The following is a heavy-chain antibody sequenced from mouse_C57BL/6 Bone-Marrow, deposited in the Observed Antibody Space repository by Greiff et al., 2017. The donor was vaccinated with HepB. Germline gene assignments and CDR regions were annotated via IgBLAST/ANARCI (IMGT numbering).Heavy chain of an antibody. CDR2: IRSKSNTYAT. CDR3: GRHGNYEFAY. CDR1: GFRFNTYA. Sequence: EVKVVESGGGLVQPSGSLKLSCAASGFRFNTYAMNWVRQAPRTGLEWVARIRSKSNTYATYYADSVKARFTISRDDSESMLYLQMNNLKTADTAMYYCGRHGNYEFAYWGQGTLVTVSA. J-gene: IGHJ3*01. D-gene: IGHD2-1*01. V-gene: IGHV10-1*01.